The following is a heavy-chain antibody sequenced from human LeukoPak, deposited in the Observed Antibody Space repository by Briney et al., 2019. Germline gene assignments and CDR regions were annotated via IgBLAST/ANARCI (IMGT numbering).Heavy chain of an antibody. D-gene: IGHD5-24*01. CDR2: ISYDGSNK. CDR1: GFTFSSYA. CDR3: ARDAASRDGYQGYFDY. Sequence: GESLRLSCAASGFTFSSYAMHWVRQAPGKGLEWVAVISYDGSNKYYADSVKGRFTISRDNSKNTLYLQMNSLRAEDTAVYYCARDAASRDGYQGYFDYWGQGTLVTVSS. V-gene: IGHV3-30-3*01. J-gene: IGHJ4*02.